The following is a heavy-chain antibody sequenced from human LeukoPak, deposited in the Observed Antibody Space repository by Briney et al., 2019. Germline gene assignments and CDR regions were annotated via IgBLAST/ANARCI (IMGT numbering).Heavy chain of an antibody. D-gene: IGHD4-17*01. J-gene: IGHJ3*02. CDR2: ISGSGGST. CDR3: AKSISGDLAFDI. Sequence: GGSLRLSCAASGFTFSSYAMSWVRQAPGKGLEWVSAISGSGGSTYYADSVEGRFTISRDNSKNTLYLQMNSLRAEDTAVYYCAKSISGDLAFDIWGQGTMVTVSS. CDR1: GFTFSSYA. V-gene: IGHV3-23*01.